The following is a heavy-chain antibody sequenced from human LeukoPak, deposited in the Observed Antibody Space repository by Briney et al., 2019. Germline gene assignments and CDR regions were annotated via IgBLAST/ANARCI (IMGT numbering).Heavy chain of an antibody. CDR1: EFTFSSYA. Sequence: GGSLRLSCAASEFTFSSYAMSWVRQAPGKGLEWVSAISGSGGSTYYADSVKGRFTISRDNSKNTPYLQMNSLRAEDTAVYYCAKTPTVVPAAYDYWGQGTLVTVSS. CDR2: ISGSGGST. V-gene: IGHV3-23*01. J-gene: IGHJ4*02. CDR3: AKTPTVVPAAYDY. D-gene: IGHD2-2*01.